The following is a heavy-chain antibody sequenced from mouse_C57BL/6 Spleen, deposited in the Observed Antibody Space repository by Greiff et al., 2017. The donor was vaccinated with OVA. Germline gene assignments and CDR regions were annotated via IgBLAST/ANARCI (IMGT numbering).Heavy chain of an antibody. CDR2: ISDGGSYT. D-gene: IGHD3-2*02. V-gene: IGHV5-4*01. Sequence: EVQRVESGGGLVKPGGSLKLSCAASGFTFSSYAMSWVRQTPEKRLEWVATISDGGSYTYYPDNVKGRFTISRDNAKNNLYLQMSHLKSEDTAMYYCARGGSGYTWFAYWGQGTLVTVSA. CDR3: ARGGSGYTWFAY. J-gene: IGHJ3*01. CDR1: GFTFSSYA.